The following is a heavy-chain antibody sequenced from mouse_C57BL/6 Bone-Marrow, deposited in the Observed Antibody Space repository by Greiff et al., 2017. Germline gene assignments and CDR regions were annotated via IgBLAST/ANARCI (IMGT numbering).Heavy chain of an antibody. CDR1: GYTFTDYY. CDR2: IYPGSGNT. V-gene: IGHV1-76*01. CDR3: ARAEVTTGLDY. J-gene: IGHJ2*01. Sequence: VQLQQSGAELVRPGASVKLSCKASGYTFTDYYINWVKQRPGQGLEWIARIYPGSGNTYYNEKFKGKATLTAEKSSSTAYMQLSSLTSEDSAVYFCARAEVTTGLDYWGQGTTLTVSS. D-gene: IGHD2-2*01.